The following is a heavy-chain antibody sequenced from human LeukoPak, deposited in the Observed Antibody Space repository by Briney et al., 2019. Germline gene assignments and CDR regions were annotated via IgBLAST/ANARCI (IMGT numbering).Heavy chain of an antibody. CDR1: GFTFSSYG. CDR2: ISSGSSYI. CDR3: AARDEPY. V-gene: IGHV3-21*01. J-gene: IGHJ4*02. D-gene: IGHD5-24*01. Sequence: GRSLRLSCAASGFTFSSYGMRWVRQAPGKGLEWVSSISSGSSYIYYADSVKGRFTISRDNAKNSLYLQMNGLRGDDTAVYYCAARDEPYWGQGTLVTVSS.